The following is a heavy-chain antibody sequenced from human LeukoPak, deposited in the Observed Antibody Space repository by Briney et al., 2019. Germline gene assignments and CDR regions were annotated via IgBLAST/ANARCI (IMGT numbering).Heavy chain of an antibody. D-gene: IGHD2-8*01. J-gene: IGHJ4*02. V-gene: IGHV3-48*01. CDR3: ATDGGYCTNDVCYTAFDY. CDR2: ISRSSSVI. Sequence: GGSLRLSCAGSGLTFSSYSMNWVRQAPGKGPEWVSYISRSSSVIYYADSVKGRFTISRDNAKNSPYLQMNSLRAEDTAVYYCATDGGYCTNDVCYTAFDYWGQGTLVTVSS. CDR1: GLTFSSYS.